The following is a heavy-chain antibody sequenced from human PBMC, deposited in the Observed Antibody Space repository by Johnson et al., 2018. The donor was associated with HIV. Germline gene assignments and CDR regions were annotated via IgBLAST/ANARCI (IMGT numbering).Heavy chain of an antibody. J-gene: IGHJ3*02. Sequence: VQLVESGGGLVQPGGSLRLSCEASGFTVRSNYISWVRQAPGKGLEWVSVIYSGGDTYYADSMRGRLTISRDNSKNTVYLQMNSLRAEDTAVYYCAREVAGDYGDSPGAFDIWGQGTVVTVSS. D-gene: IGHD4-17*01. CDR2: IYSGGDT. CDR1: GFTVRSNY. V-gene: IGHV3-66*01. CDR3: AREVAGDYGDSPGAFDI.